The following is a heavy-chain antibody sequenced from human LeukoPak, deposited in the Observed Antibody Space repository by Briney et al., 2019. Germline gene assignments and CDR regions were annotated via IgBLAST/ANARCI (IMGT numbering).Heavy chain of an antibody. CDR3: AREYSYFGTIN. D-gene: IGHD5-18*01. J-gene: IGHJ4*02. V-gene: IGHV1-2*06. CDR1: GYTFTRYY. CDR2: INPNSGGT. Sequence: GASVKVSCKASGYTFTRYYMHWVRQAPGQGLEWMGRINPNSGGTNYAQKFQGRVTMTRDTSISTAYMELSRLRSDDTAVYYCAREYSYFGTINWGQGTLVTVSS.